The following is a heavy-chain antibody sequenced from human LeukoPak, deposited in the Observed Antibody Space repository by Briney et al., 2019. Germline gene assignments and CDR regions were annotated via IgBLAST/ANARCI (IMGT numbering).Heavy chain of an antibody. Sequence: SETLSLTCAVYGGSFSGYYWSWTRQPPGKGLEWIGEINHSGSPNYNPSLKSRVTISVDTSKNQFSLKLSSVTAAGTAVYYCARGVRGYSSSVGYYFDYWGQGTLVTVSS. J-gene: IGHJ4*02. CDR2: INHSGSP. CDR1: GGSFSGYY. V-gene: IGHV4-34*01. CDR3: ARGVRGYSSSVGYYFDY. D-gene: IGHD6-13*01.